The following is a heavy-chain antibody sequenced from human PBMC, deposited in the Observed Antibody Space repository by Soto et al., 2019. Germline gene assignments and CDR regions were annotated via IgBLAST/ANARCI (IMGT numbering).Heavy chain of an antibody. CDR3: ARDGVPIAAPKYYYYMDV. CDR1: GYTFTSYA. Sequence: EASVKVSCKASGYTFTSYAMHWVRQAPGQRLEWMGWINAGNGNTKYSQKFQGRVTITRDTSASTAYMELSSLRSEDTAVYYCARDGVPIAAPKYYYYMDVWGKGTTVTVSS. V-gene: IGHV1-3*01. J-gene: IGHJ6*03. D-gene: IGHD6-13*01. CDR2: INAGNGNT.